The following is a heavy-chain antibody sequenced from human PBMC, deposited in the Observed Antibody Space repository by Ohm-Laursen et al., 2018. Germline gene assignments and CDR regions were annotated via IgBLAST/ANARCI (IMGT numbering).Heavy chain of an antibody. J-gene: IGHJ4*02. CDR3: AKGDSSGWH. D-gene: IGHD6-19*01. Sequence: SLRLSCSASGFAFSDYSMNWVRQAPGKGLEWVSGISWNSGSIGYADSVKGRFTISRDNAKNSLYLQMNSLRAEDTALYYCAKGDSSGWHSGQGTLVTVSS. CDR1: GFAFSDYS. V-gene: IGHV3-9*01. CDR2: ISWNSGSI.